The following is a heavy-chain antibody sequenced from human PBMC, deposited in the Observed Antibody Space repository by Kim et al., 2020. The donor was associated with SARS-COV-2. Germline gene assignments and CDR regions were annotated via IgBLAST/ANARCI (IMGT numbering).Heavy chain of an antibody. V-gene: IGHV3-11*05. CDR3: ARVGYDYVWGSYREYYYYYGMDV. J-gene: IGHJ6*02. Sequence: GGSLRLSCTTSGFTFSDYYMRWIRQTPGKGLEWVSYISSSSSYTNYADSVKGRFTISRDNAKNSLYLQMNSLRAEDTAVYYCARVGYDYVWGSYREYYYYYGMDVWGQGTTVTVSS. CDR2: ISSSSSYT. D-gene: IGHD3-16*02. CDR1: GFTFSDYY.